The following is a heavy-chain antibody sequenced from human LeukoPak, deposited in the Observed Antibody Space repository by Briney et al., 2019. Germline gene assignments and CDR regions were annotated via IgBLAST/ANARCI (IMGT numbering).Heavy chain of an antibody. J-gene: IGHJ5*02. CDR3: ARAVANWFDP. CDR1: GGSISSSSYY. Sequence: SETLSLTCTVSGGSISSSSYYWGWIRQPPGKGLEWIGSIYYSGSTYYNPSLKSRVTISVDTSKNQFSLKLSSVTAADTAVYYCARAVANWFDPWGQGTLVTVSS. V-gene: IGHV4-39*07. CDR2: IYYSGST.